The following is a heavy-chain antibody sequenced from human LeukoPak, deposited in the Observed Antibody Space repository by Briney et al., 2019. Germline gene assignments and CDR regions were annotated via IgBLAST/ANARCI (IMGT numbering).Heavy chain of an antibody. V-gene: IGHV4-30-4*01. CDR2: IYSSGGT. D-gene: IGHD2-2*01. Sequence: SSQTLSLTCTVSGDSISSGEYYWSWIRQPPGKGLEWIGYIYSSGGTYYNPSLKSRVTISVDTSKNQFSLKLSSVTAADTAVYYCARSSTTDPNHYYYYHMDDWGKGTTVTVSS. J-gene: IGHJ6*03. CDR3: ARSSTTDPNHYYYYHMDD. CDR1: GDSISSGEYY.